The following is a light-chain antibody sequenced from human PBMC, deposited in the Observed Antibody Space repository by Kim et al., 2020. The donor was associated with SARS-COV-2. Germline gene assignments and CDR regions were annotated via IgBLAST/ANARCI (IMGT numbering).Light chain of an antibody. V-gene: IGKV1-12*01. Sequence: DIQMTQSPSSVSASVGDTVTITCRASRGVASWLAWYQQKPGKAPKLLIYATSGLHTGVPSRFSGSGSGTDFTLTISSLQPEDFATYYCQKGDTFPLTFGGGTKVDIK. CDR2: ATS. CDR1: RGVASW. CDR3: QKGDTFPLT. J-gene: IGKJ4*01.